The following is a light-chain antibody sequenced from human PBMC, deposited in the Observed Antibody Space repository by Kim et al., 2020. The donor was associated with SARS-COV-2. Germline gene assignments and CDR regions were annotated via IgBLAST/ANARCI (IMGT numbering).Light chain of an antibody. Sequence: EIVLTQSPGPLSLSPGERATLSCRASQSVSSSYLAWYQQKPGQAPRLLIYGASSRATGIPDRFSGSESGTDFTLTISRLEPEAFAVYYCQQYDMSPLTFGGGTKVDIK. V-gene: IGKV3-20*01. J-gene: IGKJ4*01. CDR3: QQYDMSPLT. CDR1: QSVSSSY. CDR2: GAS.